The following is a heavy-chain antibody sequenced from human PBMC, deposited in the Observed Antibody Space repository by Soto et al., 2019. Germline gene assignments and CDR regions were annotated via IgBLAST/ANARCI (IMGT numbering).Heavy chain of an antibody. CDR2: IYSGGST. CDR3: ARGTGWELPEGFDY. J-gene: IGHJ4*02. Sequence: EVQLVETGGGLIQPGGSLRLSCAASGFTVSSNYMSWVRQAPGKGLEWVSVIYSGGSTYYADSVKGRFTISRDNSKNPLYLQMNSLRAEDTAVYYCARGTGWELPEGFDYWGQGTLVTVSS. V-gene: IGHV3-53*02. CDR1: GFTVSSNY. D-gene: IGHD1-26*01.